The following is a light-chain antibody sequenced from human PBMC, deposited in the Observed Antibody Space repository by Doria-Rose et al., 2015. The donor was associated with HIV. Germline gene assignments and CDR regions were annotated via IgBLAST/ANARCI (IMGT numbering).Light chain of an antibody. Sequence: TQSPSSLSASIGDRVTITCRASQTVNTYLNWFQQEPGKAPKLLIYAASRLQSGVPSRFSGSGSGTDFTLTISGLQPGDFATYYCQQTYSSPPWTFGQGTKVEMK. CDR1: QTVNTY. V-gene: IGKV1-39*01. CDR3: QQTYSSPPWT. J-gene: IGKJ1*01. CDR2: AAS.